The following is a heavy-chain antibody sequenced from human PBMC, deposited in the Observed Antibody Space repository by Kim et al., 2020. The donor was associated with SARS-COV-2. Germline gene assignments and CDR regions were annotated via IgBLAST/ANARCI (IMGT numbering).Heavy chain of an antibody. CDR3: ARAGFDY. Sequence: TTNHADSVKGRFTISRDNAKNTLYLQMNSLRAEDTAVYYCARAGFDYWGQGTLVTVSS. J-gene: IGHJ4*02. V-gene: IGHV3-74*01. CDR2: TT.